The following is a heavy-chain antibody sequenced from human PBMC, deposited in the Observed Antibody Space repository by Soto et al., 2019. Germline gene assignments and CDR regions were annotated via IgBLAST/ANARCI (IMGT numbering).Heavy chain of an antibody. CDR2: IEPSDSYT. Sequence: EVQLVQSGAEVKKPGESLRISCKGSGYSFTSYWISWVRQMPGKGLEWMGRIEPSDSYTNYSPSFQGHVTISADKSISTAYLQWSSLKASDTAMYYCARLAMVRGVPTYGMGVWGQGTTVTVSS. D-gene: IGHD3-10*01. V-gene: IGHV5-10-1*01. CDR3: ARLAMVRGVPTYGMGV. J-gene: IGHJ6*02. CDR1: GYSFTSYW.